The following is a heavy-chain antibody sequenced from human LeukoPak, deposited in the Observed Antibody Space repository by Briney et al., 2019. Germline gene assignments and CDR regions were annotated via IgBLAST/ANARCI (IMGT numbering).Heavy chain of an antibody. V-gene: IGHV3-30*18. CDR1: GFTFSSYG. CDR3: AKDWYYYDSSGYVDY. D-gene: IGHD3-22*01. CDR2: ISYDGSNK. Sequence: PGGSLRLSCAASGFTFSSYGMHWVRQAPGKGLEWVAVISYDGSNKYYADSVKGRFTISRDNSKNTLYLQMNSLRAEDTAVYYCAKDWYYYDSSGYVDYWGQGTLVTVSS. J-gene: IGHJ4*02.